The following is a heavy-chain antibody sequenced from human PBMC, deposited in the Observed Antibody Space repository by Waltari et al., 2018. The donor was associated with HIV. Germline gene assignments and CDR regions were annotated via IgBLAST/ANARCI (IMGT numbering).Heavy chain of an antibody. CDR2: IYPSDSET. V-gene: IGHV5-51*01. D-gene: IGHD6-6*01. CDR1: GYKFTTYW. CDR3: ARPYSTSSYYFDY. Sequence: EVQLVQSGAEVKKPGESLKISCKASGYKFTTYWVGWVRQMPGKGLEWMAIIYPSDSETSYSPSFQGQVTISADKSTSTAYLQWNSLKASDSAMYYCARPYSTSSYYFDYWGQGTLVTVSS. J-gene: IGHJ4*02.